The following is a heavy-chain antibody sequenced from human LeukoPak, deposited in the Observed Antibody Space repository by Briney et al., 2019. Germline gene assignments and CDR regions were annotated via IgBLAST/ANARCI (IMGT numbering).Heavy chain of an antibody. V-gene: IGHV4-38-2*01. J-gene: IGHJ3*02. D-gene: IGHD2-2*01. Sequence: SETLSLTCAVSGYSISSGYYWGWIRQPPGKGLEWIGSIYHSGSTYYNPSLKSRVTISVDTSKNQFSLKLSSVTAADTVVYYCARQRTSDVFDIWGQGTMVTVSS. CDR1: GYSISSGYY. CDR2: IYHSGST. CDR3: ARQRTSDVFDI.